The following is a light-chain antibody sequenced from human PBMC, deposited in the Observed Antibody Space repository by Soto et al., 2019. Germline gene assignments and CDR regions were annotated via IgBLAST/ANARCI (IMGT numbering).Light chain of an antibody. Sequence: EIVLTQSPGTLSLSPGEIATLSCRAIQSFSSNFLAWNRQKPGQAPNLLISGASTRATGIPDRFSGSGSGTDFTLTISRLEPEDFALYSWQQYGSSPGTFGQGTKLEIK. CDR3: QQYGSSPGT. CDR1: QSFSSNF. V-gene: IGKV3-20*01. J-gene: IGKJ2*02. CDR2: GAS.